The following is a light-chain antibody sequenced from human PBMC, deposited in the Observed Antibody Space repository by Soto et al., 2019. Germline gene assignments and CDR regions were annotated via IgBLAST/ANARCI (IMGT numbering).Light chain of an antibody. Sequence: EVVLTQSPSTLSVSPGESATLSCRASQSVSSHLAWYQQKPGQAPRLLVSGASTRAGGVPPGFSGSGFGTEFTLTITSLQSEDFAVYYCQQYNAWPPLTFGGGTKVEI. CDR3: QQYNAWPPLT. J-gene: IGKJ4*01. CDR1: QSVSSH. CDR2: GAS. V-gene: IGKV3-15*01.